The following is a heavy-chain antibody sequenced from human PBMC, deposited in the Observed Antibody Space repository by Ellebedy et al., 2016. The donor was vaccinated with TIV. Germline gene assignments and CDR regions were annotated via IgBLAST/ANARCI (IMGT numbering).Heavy chain of an antibody. CDR1: GFTFSSYA. CDR2: ISGSGGST. CDR3: AKAHYYGSGSYLRGYYYGMDV. V-gene: IGHV3-23*01. J-gene: IGHJ6*02. Sequence: GGSLRLYXAASGFTFSSYAMSWVRQAPGKGLEWVSAISGSGGSTYYADSVKGRFTISRDNSKNTLYLQMNSLRAEDTAVYYCAKAHYYGSGSYLRGYYYGMDVWGQGTTVTVSS. D-gene: IGHD3-10*01.